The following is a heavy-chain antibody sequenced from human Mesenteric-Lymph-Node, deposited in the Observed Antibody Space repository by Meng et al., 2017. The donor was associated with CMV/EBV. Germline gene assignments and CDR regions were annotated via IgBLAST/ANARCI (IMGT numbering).Heavy chain of an antibody. CDR3: ARGVGSSSSYPYYYGMDV. J-gene: IGHJ6*02. CDR2: IYHSGST. CDR1: GYSISSGYY. Sequence: SETLSLTCTVSGYSISSGYYWGWIRQPPGKGLEWIGSIYHSGSTYYNPSLKSRVTISVDSSKNQFSLNLSSVTAADTAVYFCARGVGSSSSYPYYYGMDVWGQGTTVTVSS. D-gene: IGHD6-6*01. V-gene: IGHV4-38-2*02.